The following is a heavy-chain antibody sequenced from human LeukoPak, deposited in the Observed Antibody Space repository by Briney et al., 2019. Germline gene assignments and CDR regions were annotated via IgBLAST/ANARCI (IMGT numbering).Heavy chain of an antibody. Sequence: GGSLRVSCAAPGFTFSSYAMSWVRQAPGKGLEWVSAISGRGSSTYYTDSVKGRFTISRDNSKSTLYLQMNSLRAEDTAVYFCAKAATFGVTLDYWGQGTLVTVSS. CDR2: ISGRGSST. CDR1: GFTFSSYA. CDR3: AKAATFGVTLDY. D-gene: IGHD3-3*01. J-gene: IGHJ4*02. V-gene: IGHV3-23*01.